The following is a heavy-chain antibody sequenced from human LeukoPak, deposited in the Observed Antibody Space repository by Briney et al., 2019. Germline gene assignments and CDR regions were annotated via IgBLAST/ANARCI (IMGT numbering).Heavy chain of an antibody. CDR3: ATYQLGYSYAY. Sequence: GGSLRLSCAASGFTFSNAWLHWVRQAPGKGLEWVSVIYSDGSTYYADSVKGRFTISRDNSKNTLYLQMNSLRAEDTAVYYCATYQLGYSYAYWGQGTLVTVSS. CDR2: IYSDGST. J-gene: IGHJ4*02. D-gene: IGHD5-18*01. CDR1: GFTFSNAW. V-gene: IGHV3-53*01.